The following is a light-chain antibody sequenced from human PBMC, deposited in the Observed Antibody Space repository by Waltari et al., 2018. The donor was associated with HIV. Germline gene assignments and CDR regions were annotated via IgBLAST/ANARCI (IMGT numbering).Light chain of an antibody. V-gene: IGLV2-14*03. CDR1: SSDVGAYDY. J-gene: IGLJ2*01. CDR2: DVT. Sequence: QSALTQPASVSGSPGQSITISCIGSSSDVGAYDYVSWYQHHPGKAPKLLIYDVTHRPSGISARFSGSESVNTASLTISGLQADDEADYYCGSYTTTSTLGVFGGGTKLTVL. CDR3: GSYTTTSTLGV.